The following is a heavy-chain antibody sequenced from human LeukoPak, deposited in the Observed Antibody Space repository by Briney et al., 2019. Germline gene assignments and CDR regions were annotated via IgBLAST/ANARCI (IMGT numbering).Heavy chain of an antibody. CDR3: ARGQSWNHDF. CDR2: IKEDGKKI. V-gene: IGHV3-7*01. CDR1: GFSFSGFW. J-gene: IGHJ4*02. Sequence: PGGSLRLSCAASGFSFSGFWMSWLRQAPGKGLEWVANIKEDGKKIYHVDSLKGRFTISRDNAKNSLFLQMNSLRVEDTAIYYCARGQSWNHDFWGQGTLVTVSS. D-gene: IGHD1-14*01.